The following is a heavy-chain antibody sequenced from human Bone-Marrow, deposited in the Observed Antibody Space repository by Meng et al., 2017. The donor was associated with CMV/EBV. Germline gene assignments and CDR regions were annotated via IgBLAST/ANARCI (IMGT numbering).Heavy chain of an antibody. D-gene: IGHD6-19*01. CDR3: ARVNYSSGWYETYGMDV. Sequence: SETLSLTCTVSGGSISSYYWSWIRQPPGKGLEWIGYIYYSGSTNYNPSPKSRVTISVDTSKNQFSLKLSSVTAADTAVYYCARVNYSSGWYETYGMDVWGQGTTVTVSS. J-gene: IGHJ6*01. V-gene: IGHV4-59*01. CDR1: GGSISSYY. CDR2: IYYSGST.